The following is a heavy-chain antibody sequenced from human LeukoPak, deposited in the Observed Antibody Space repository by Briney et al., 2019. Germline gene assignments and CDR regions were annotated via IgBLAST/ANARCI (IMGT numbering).Heavy chain of an antibody. Sequence: PGGSLRLSCAASGFTFSSYAMHWVRQAPGKGLEWVAVISYDGSNKYYADSVKGRFTISRDNSKNTLYLQMNSLRAEDTAVYYCAREVPAADPYFDYWGQGTLVTVSS. CDR2: ISYDGSNK. J-gene: IGHJ4*02. V-gene: IGHV3-30*04. D-gene: IGHD2-2*01. CDR3: AREVPAADPYFDY. CDR1: GFTFSSYA.